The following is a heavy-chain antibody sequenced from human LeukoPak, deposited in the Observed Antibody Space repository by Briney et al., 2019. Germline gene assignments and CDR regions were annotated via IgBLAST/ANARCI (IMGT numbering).Heavy chain of an antibody. CDR3: ARDYSEYCSSTSCYRTSYYYYMDV. D-gene: IGHD2-2*02. V-gene: IGHV4-4*07. J-gene: IGHJ6*03. CDR2: IYTSGST. CDR1: GGSISSYY. Sequence: SETLSLPCTVSGGSISSYYWSWIRQPAGKGLEWIGRIYTSGSTNYNPSLKSRVTMSVDTSKNQFSLKLSSVTAADTAVYYCARDYSEYCSSTSCYRTSYYYYMDVWGKGTTVTVSS.